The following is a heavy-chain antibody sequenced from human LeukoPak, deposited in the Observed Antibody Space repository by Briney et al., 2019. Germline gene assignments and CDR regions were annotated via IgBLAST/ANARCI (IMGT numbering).Heavy chain of an antibody. CDR1: GGSFSGYY. D-gene: IGHD3-10*01. Sequence: KPSETLSLTCAVYGGSFSGYYWSWIRQPPGEGLEWIGEINHSGSTNYNPSLKSRVTISVDTPKNQFSLKLSSVTAADTAVYYCASTPHRVRGVPSYLWGRGTLVTVSS. CDR2: INHSGST. CDR3: ASTPHRVRGVPSYL. J-gene: IGHJ2*01. V-gene: IGHV4-34*01.